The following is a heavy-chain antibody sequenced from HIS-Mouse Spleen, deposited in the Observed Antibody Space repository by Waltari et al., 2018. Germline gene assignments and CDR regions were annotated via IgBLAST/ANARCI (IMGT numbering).Heavy chain of an antibody. J-gene: IGHJ4*02. CDR1: GASISSSSYD. Sequence: QLQLQESGPGLVKPSETLSLTCTVSGASISSSSYDWGWIRQPPGKGLEWIGSIYYSGSTYYNPSLKSRVTISVDTSKNQFSLKLSSVTAADTAVYYCARESSSFDYWGQGTLVTVSS. D-gene: IGHD6-6*01. V-gene: IGHV4-39*07. CDR2: IYYSGST. CDR3: ARESSSFDY.